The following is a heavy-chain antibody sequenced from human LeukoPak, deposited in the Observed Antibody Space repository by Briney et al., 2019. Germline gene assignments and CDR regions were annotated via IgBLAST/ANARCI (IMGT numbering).Heavy chain of an antibody. Sequence: ASVTVSCQASGGTFSSYAISWVRQARGQGLEWMGRIIPILGIANYAQKFQGGVTITADKSTSTAYMELSSLKSEDTAVDYCARALNLAAGTHDYYYYGMDVWGQGTTVTVSS. CDR3: ARALNLAAGTHDYYYYGMDV. D-gene: IGHD6-13*01. CDR1: GGTFSSYA. CDR2: IIPILGIA. V-gene: IGHV1-69*04. J-gene: IGHJ6*02.